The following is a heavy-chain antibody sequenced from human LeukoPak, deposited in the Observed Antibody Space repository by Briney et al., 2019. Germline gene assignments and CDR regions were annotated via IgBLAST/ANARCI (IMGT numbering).Heavy chain of an antibody. CDR3: ARREYQLLSSYYGMDV. J-gene: IGHJ6*02. CDR1: GLTFSNYW. Sequence: QTGGSLRLSCAASGLTFSNYWMDWVRQAPGKGLEWVANIKQDGSEKNYVDSVKGRFTISRDNAKNSLYLQMNSLRDEDTAVYYCARREYQLLSSYYGMDVWGQGTTVTVSS. D-gene: IGHD2-2*01. V-gene: IGHV3-7*01. CDR2: IKQDGSEK.